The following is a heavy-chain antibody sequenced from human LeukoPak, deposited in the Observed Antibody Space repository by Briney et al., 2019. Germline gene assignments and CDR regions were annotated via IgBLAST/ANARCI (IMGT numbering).Heavy chain of an antibody. Sequence: GGSLRLSCAASGFDVSTSYMNGVRQAPGKGLEWVSIIFGGGSIFYADSVKGRFTISRDSSNNTLDLQMNSLRAEDTAVYYCARSDLDRWGQGTLVTVSS. V-gene: IGHV3-66*01. CDR1: GFDVSTSY. J-gene: IGHJ5*02. CDR2: IFGGGSI. D-gene: IGHD2-21*02. CDR3: ARSDLDR.